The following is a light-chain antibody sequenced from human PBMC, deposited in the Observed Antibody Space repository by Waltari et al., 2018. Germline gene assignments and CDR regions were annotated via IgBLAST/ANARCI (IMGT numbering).Light chain of an antibody. CDR3: QHYGGSLYT. J-gene: IGKJ2*01. CDR1: QSVISSN. Sequence: EIVLTQFPGTLSLSPGERATLSCRASQSVISSNLAWYQQKPGQAPRLLIYAASSRATCIPHRFSGSESGTDFTLTINRLEPDDFAVYYCQHYGGSLYTFGQGTKLEIK. CDR2: AAS. V-gene: IGKV3-20*01.